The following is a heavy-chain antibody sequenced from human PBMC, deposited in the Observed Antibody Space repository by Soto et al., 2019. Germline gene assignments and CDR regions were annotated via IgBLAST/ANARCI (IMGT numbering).Heavy chain of an antibody. CDR2: INFDGSTT. CDR3: ARGPRGWYGFDY. J-gene: IGHJ4*02. Sequence: EVQLVESGGGLVQPGGSLRLSCAGSGFALSSSWMHWVRQDPGKGLVWVSRINFDGSTTDYADSVRGRFTISRDNAKNTLYLEMNSRRVDATAVYHGARGPRGWYGFDYWGQGTLVTVSS. V-gene: IGHV3-74*01. D-gene: IGHD6-19*01. CDR1: GFALSSSW.